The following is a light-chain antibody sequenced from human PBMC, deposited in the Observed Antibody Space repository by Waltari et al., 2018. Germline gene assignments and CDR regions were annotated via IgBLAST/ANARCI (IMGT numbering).Light chain of an antibody. Sequence: QSALTQPPSASGSPGQSITISCTGSARDIGAHASVPWYQQHPGKAPKLLLYDVNRRPSGVPFRFSGSKSGNTASLTVSGLQTEDEADYYCSSYVGADTAVFGPGTKVTVL. J-gene: IGLJ1*01. CDR2: DVN. CDR1: ARDIGAHAS. CDR3: SSYVGADTAV. V-gene: IGLV2-8*01.